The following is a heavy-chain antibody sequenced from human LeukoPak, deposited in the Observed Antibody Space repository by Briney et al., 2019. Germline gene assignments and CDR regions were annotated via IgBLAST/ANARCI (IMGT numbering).Heavy chain of an antibody. J-gene: IGHJ6*03. D-gene: IGHD3-10*01. Sequence: PGGSLRLSCAASGFTFSSYAVSWVRQAPGKGLEWVSAISGSGGSTYYADSVKGRFTISRDNSKNTLYLQMNSLRAEDTAVYYCAKPLWFGELLHYYYYMDVWGKGTTVTISS. CDR1: GFTFSSYA. CDR3: AKPLWFGELLHYYYYMDV. CDR2: ISGSGGST. V-gene: IGHV3-23*01.